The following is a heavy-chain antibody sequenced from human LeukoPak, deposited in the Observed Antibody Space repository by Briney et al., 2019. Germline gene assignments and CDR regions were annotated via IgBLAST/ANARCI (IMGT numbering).Heavy chain of an antibody. CDR3: ASRPCAVPAARDAFDI. Sequence: SETLSLTCTVSGGSISSSSYYWGWIRQPPGKGLEWIGSIYYSGSTYYNPSLKSRVTISVDTSKNQFSLKLSSVTAADTAVYYCASRPCAVPAARDAFDIWGQGTMVTVSS. V-gene: IGHV4-39*01. D-gene: IGHD2-2*01. CDR2: IYYSGST. J-gene: IGHJ3*02. CDR1: GGSISSSSYY.